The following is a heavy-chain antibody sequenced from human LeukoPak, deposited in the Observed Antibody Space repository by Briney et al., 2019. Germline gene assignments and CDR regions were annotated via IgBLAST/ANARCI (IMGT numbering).Heavy chain of an antibody. CDR1: GGSIRNFY. V-gene: IGHV4-4*07. CDR2: IFSSGSS. D-gene: IGHD5-12*01. J-gene: IGHJ2*01. Sequence: SETLSLTCTVSGGSIRNFYWSWIRQPAGEGLEWIGRIFSSGSSNYNPSLKSRVTMSVDTSKNQFSLKLSSVTAADTAVYYCARPGSDGFYSDYDYWYFDLWGRGTLVTVSS. CDR3: ARPGSDGFYSDYDYWYFDL.